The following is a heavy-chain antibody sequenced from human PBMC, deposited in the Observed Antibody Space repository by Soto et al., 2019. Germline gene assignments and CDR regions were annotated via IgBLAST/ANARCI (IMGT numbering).Heavy chain of an antibody. CDR2: IIPIFGTA. Sequence: SSVKVSCNASGGTFSSHAITWVRQAPGQGLEWMGGIIPIFGTANYAQKLQGRVTITADESTSTAYMELSSLRSDDTAVYYCARDIVVVAATGYYYYYGMGVWGQGTTVTVSS. J-gene: IGHJ6*02. D-gene: IGHD2-15*01. CDR1: GGTFSSHA. CDR3: ARDIVVVAATGYYYYYGMGV. V-gene: IGHV1-69*13.